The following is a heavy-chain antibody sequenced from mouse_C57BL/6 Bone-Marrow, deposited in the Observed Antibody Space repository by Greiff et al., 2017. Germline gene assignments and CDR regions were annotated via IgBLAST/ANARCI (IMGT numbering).Heavy chain of an antibody. J-gene: IGHJ4*01. CDR3: ARSRNPYKDAMDY. CDR2: IHPNSGST. Sequence: QVQLQQSGAELVKPGASVKLSCKASGYTFTSYWMHWVKQRPGQGLEWIGMIHPNSGSTNYNEKFKSKATLTVDKSSSTAYMQLSSLTSEDSAVYYCARSRNPYKDAMDYWGQGTSVTVSS. CDR1: GYTFTSYW. V-gene: IGHV1-64*01. D-gene: IGHD1-3*01.